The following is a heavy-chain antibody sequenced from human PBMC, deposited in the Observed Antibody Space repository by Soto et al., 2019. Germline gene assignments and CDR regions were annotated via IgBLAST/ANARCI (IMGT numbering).Heavy chain of an antibody. CDR2: ISAYNGNT. D-gene: IGHD5-18*01. J-gene: IGHJ6*02. V-gene: IGHV1-18*01. Sequence: ASVKVSCKASGYTFTSYGISWVRQAPGQGLEWMGWISAYNGNTNYAQKLQGRVTMTTDTSTSTAYMELRSLRSDDTAVYYCAREDTATDYYGMDVWGQGTTVTVSS. CDR3: AREDTATDYYGMDV. CDR1: GYTFTSYG.